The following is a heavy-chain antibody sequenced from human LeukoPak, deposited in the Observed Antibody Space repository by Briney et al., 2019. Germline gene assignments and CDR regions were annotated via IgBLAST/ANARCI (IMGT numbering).Heavy chain of an antibody. Sequence: ASVKVSCKASGYTFNRFYLHWGRQAPGQGLEWMGWINPNSGGTNYAQKFQGRVTMTRDTSISTAYMELSRLRSDDTAVYYCARWMATVTTPDYWGQGTLVTVSS. J-gene: IGHJ4*02. CDR1: GYTFNRFY. V-gene: IGHV1-2*02. D-gene: IGHD4-11*01. CDR2: INPNSGGT. CDR3: ARWMATVTTPDY.